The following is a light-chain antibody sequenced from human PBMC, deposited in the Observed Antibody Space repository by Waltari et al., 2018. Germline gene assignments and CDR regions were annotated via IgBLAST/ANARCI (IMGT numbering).Light chain of an antibody. CDR3: SSYAGSSKGV. Sequence: QSALTQPASVSGSPGQSITIPCTGTSSAVGNYKRVSWYQQHPGKAPKRMTYAVSKRLSGVADRFSGSKSGDVASLTVSGLQPEDEAEYFCSSYAGSSKGVFGGGTKVTVL. CDR2: AVS. J-gene: IGLJ2*01. V-gene: IGLV2-23*02. CDR1: SSAVGNYKR.